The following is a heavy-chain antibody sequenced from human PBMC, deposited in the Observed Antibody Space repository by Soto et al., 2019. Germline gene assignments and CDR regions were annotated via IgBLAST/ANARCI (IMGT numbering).Heavy chain of an antibody. CDR2: ISAYNGNT. Sequence: ASVKVSCKASGYTFTSYGISWVRQAPGQGLEWMGWISAYNGNTNYAQKLQGRVTMTTDTPTSTAYMELRSLRSDDTAVYYCARDVLYYDFWSGYYTDPNYYYYYGMDVWGQGTTVTVSS. J-gene: IGHJ6*02. CDR3: ARDVLYYDFWSGYYTDPNYYYYYGMDV. CDR1: GYTFTSYG. V-gene: IGHV1-18*04. D-gene: IGHD3-3*01.